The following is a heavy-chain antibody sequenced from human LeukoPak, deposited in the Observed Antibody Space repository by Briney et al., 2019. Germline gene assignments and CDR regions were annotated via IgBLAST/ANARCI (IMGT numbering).Heavy chain of an antibody. CDR2: VSSDGSID. J-gene: IGHJ5*02. CDR1: GFSFSSYG. V-gene: IGHV3-30*03. D-gene: IGHD1-7*01. CDR3: TREGMGTTFSAWLDP. Sequence: GGSLRLSCAASGFSFSSYGMHWVRQAPGKGLEWVAVVSSDGSIDYYADSVRGRFTVSRDNSKNTLYLQVNSLRVEDTAVYYCTREGMGTTFSAWLDPWGQGTLVTVPS.